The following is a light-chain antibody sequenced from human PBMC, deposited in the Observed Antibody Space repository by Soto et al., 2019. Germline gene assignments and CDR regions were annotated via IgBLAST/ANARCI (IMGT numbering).Light chain of an antibody. CDR1: QSVSSN. V-gene: IGKV3-15*01. Sequence: EIVMTQSPATLSVSQGERATLSCRASQSVSSNLAWYQQKPGQAPRLLIYGASTRATGIPARFSGSGSGTEFTLTISSLQSEDFAVYYCQQYNNWPPRTVGQGTKVDSK. CDR2: GAS. CDR3: QQYNNWPPRT. J-gene: IGKJ1*01.